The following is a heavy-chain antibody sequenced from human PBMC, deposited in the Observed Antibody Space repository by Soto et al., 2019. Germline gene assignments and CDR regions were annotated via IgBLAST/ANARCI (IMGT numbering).Heavy chain of an antibody. CDR1: GSTFSSYT. CDR2: IIPVLGVT. CDR3: ARRRYCGADCYSKYYYGMDV. Sequence: QVQLVQSGAEVKKPGSSVKVSCRASGSTFSSYTVSWVRQAPGQGLEWMGRIIPVLGVTNYAQTFKGRVTITADKSKTTAYMELSSLRSGDTAIYYCARRRYCGADCYSKYYYGMDVWGQGTTVTVSS. V-gene: IGHV1-69*02. D-gene: IGHD2-21*02. J-gene: IGHJ6*02.